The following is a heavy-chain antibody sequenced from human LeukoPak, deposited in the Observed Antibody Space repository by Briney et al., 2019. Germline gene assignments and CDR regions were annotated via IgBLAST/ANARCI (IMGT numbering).Heavy chain of an antibody. CDR2: MNPNSGNT. CDR3: ASAGGSSDAYDI. D-gene: IGHD1-26*01. J-gene: IGHJ3*02. Sequence: ASVKVSCKASGYTFTSYDINWVRQATGQGLEWMGWMNPNSGNTGYAQKFQGRVTITTDESRSTAYLELSSLRSEDTAVYYCASAGGSSDAYDIWGQGTLVTVSS. CDR1: GYTFTSYD. V-gene: IGHV1-8*03.